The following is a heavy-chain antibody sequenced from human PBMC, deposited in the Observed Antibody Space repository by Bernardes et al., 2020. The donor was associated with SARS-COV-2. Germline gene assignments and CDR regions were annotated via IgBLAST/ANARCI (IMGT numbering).Heavy chain of an antibody. CDR2: IYYSGRA. J-gene: IGHJ1*01. V-gene: IGHV4-61*01. CDR3: ARSPFDSSAFF. CDR1: SGSVSSGTYH. Sequence: SETLSLTCTVSSGSVSSGTYHWSWIRQSPGKGLEWIGNIYYSGRATYNPSLKSRVTISKDTSKNQISLQLSSVTAADTAVYYCARSPFDSSAFFWGQGTLVTVSS. D-gene: IGHD3-22*01.